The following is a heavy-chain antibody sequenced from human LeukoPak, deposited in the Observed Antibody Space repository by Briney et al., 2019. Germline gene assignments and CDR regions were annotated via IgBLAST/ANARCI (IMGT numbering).Heavy chain of an antibody. Sequence: SETLSLTCAVYGGSFSGYYWSWIRQPPGKGLEWIGEINHSGSTNYNPSLKSRVTISVDTSKNQFSLKLSSVTAADTAVYYCARVGRSGTTPFDYWGQGTLVTVSS. J-gene: IGHJ4*02. CDR2: INHSGST. D-gene: IGHD1-1*01. CDR1: GGSFSGYY. CDR3: ARVGRSGTTPFDY. V-gene: IGHV4-34*01.